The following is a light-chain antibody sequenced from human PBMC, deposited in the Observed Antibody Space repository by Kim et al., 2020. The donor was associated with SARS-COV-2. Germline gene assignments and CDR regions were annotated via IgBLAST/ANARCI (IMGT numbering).Light chain of an antibody. J-gene: IGKJ1*01. V-gene: IGKV3-20*01. Sequence: EIVLTQSPGTLSLSPGERATLSCRASQSVSSSHLAWYQQKPGQAPRLLIYGASTRATGIPDRFSGSGSGTDFTLTISRLWPEDFAVFYCQKYGSTWKFGQGTKV. CDR1: QSVSSSH. CDR3: QKYGSTWK. CDR2: GAS.